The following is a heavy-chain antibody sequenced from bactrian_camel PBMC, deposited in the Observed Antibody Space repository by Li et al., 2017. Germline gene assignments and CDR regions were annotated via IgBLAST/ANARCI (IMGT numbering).Heavy chain of an antibody. V-gene: IGHV3S45*01. CDR2: IRRDGGET. CDR1: GHSRGSNC. D-gene: IGHD7*01. Sequence: HVQLVESGGGSVQAGGSLRLSCKVSGHSRGSNCVGWYRLPPGRAPAEREGIAAIRRDGGETWYAASVKGRFTISRDNAKKTLYLQMNDVKPDDSGTYICAADQLYGTCRDVLDFPARGQGTQVTVS. J-gene: IGHJ4*01. CDR3: AADQLYGTCRDVLDFPA.